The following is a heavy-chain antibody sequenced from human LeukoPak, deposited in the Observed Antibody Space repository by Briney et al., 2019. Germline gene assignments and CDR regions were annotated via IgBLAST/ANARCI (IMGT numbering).Heavy chain of an antibody. J-gene: IGHJ4*02. CDR1: GGTFSSYA. CDR2: IIRILGTE. CDR3: ARISGYSYGFDY. Sequence: ASVKVSCKASGGTFSSYAISSVRQAPGQGLAWMGGIIRILGTETYAQKFQGRVTITADESTSTGYMELSSLRSEDTAVYYCARISGYSYGFDYWGQGNLVTVSS. V-gene: IGHV1-69*13. D-gene: IGHD5-18*01.